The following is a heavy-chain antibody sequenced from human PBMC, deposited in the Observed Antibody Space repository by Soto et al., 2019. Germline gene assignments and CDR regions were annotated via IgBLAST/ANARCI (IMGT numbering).Heavy chain of an antibody. Sequence: ASVKVSCKASGYTFTGYYMHWVRQAPGQGLEWMGWINPNSGGTNYAQKFQGRVTMTRDTSISTAYMELSRLRSDDTAVYYCARDRSYSSSWYLLSTRVLSGYYYGMDIWGQGTTGT. J-gene: IGHJ6*02. D-gene: IGHD6-13*01. CDR3: ARDRSYSSSWYLLSTRVLSGYYYGMDI. V-gene: IGHV1-2*02. CDR1: GYTFTGYY. CDR2: INPNSGGT.